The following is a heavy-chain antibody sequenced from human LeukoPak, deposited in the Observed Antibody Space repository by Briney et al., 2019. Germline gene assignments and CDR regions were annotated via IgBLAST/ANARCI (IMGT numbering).Heavy chain of an antibody. Sequence: PGGSLRLSCAASGFTFSSYWMSWVRQAPGKGLEWVANIKQDGSEKYYVDSVKGRFTISRDNAKNSLYLQMNSLRAEDTAVYYCARDPYYCYYYMDVWGKGTTVTVSS. CDR1: GFTFSSYW. CDR3: ARDPYYCYYYMDV. CDR2: IKQDGSEK. J-gene: IGHJ6*03. V-gene: IGHV3-7*01.